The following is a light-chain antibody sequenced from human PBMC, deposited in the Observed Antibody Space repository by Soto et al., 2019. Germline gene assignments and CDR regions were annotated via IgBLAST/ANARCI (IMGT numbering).Light chain of an antibody. CDR1: QSISSW. CDR2: DAS. V-gene: IGKV1-5*01. Sequence: DIQMTQSPSTLSASVGDRATITCRASQSISSWLAWYQQKPGKAPKLLIYDASSLESGVPSRFSGSGSGTNYTLTIRNLQPEDFATYYCLQTYSNPWTFGQGTKVDIK. J-gene: IGKJ1*01. CDR3: LQTYSNPWT.